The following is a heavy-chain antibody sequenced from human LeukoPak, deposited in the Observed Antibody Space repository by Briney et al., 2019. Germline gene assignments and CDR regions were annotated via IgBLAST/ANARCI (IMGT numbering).Heavy chain of an antibody. CDR2: INAGNGNT. J-gene: IGHJ4*02. V-gene: IGHV1-3*01. CDR1: GYTFTSYG. Sequence: ASVKVSCKASGYTFTSYGIHWVRQAPGQRLEWMGWINAGNGNTKYLQKFQGRVTITRDTSASTAYMELRSLRSEDTAVYYCARVESSGVFVFDYWGQGTLVTVSS. CDR3: ARVESSGVFVFDY. D-gene: IGHD3-22*01.